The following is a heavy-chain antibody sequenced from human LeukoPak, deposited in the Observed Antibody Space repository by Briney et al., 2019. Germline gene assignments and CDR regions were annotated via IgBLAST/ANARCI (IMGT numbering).Heavy chain of an antibody. J-gene: IGHJ4*02. V-gene: IGHV5-51*01. CDR1: GYSFTTYW. CDR3: ARLYSGSYYGLRGGFDC. Sequence: GESLKISCKGSGYSFTTYWIGWVRQMPGKGLEWMGIIYPGDSDTRYSPSFQGQVTISADKSISTAYLQWSSLKASDTAMYYCARLYSGSYYGLRGGFDCWGQGTLVTVAS. CDR2: IYPGDSDT. D-gene: IGHD1-26*01.